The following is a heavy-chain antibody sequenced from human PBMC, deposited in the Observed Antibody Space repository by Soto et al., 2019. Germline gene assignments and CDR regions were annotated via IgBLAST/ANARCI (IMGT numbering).Heavy chain of an antibody. Sequence: QVQLVQSGAEVKKPGSSVKVSCKASGGTFSSYSINWVRQAPGQGLEWMGAIIPIFGTANYAQKFQGRVTITADESTSTAYMELSSLRSEDTAVYYWARDGGRHSGGSDYWGQGTLVTVSS. J-gene: IGHJ4*02. CDR1: GGTFSSYS. D-gene: IGHD1-26*01. CDR2: IIPIFGTA. CDR3: ARDGGRHSGGSDY. V-gene: IGHV1-69*01.